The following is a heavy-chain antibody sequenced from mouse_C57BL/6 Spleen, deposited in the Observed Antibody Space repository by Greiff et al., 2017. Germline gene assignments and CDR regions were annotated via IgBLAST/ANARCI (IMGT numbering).Heavy chain of an antibody. CDR1: GFNIKNTY. D-gene: IGHD1-1*01. Sequence: VQLQQSVAELVRPGASVKLSCTASGFNIKNTYMHWVKQRPEQGLEWIGRIDPANGNTKYAPKFQGKATITADTASNTAYLQLSSLTSEDTAIYYCALYYYGSSYEMDYWGQGTSVTVSS. V-gene: IGHV14-3*01. CDR2: IDPANGNT. CDR3: ALYYYGSSYEMDY. J-gene: IGHJ4*01.